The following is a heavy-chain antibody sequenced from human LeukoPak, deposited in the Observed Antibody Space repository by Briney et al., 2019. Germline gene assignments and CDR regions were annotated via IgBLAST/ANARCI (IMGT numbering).Heavy chain of an antibody. J-gene: IGHJ4*02. CDR3: ARYSNYIDYFDY. V-gene: IGHV4-59*01. D-gene: IGHD4-11*01. Sequence: SETLSLTCTVSGGSISSYYRSWIRQPPGKGLEWIGYIYYSGSTNYNPSLKSRVTISVDTSKDQFSLKLSSVTAADTAVYYCARYSNYIDYFDYWGQGTLVTASS. CDR1: GGSISSYY. CDR2: IYYSGST.